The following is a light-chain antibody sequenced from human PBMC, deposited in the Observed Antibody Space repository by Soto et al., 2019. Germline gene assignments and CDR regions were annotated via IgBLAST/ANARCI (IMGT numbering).Light chain of an antibody. CDR3: QRSYSSART. J-gene: IGKJ1*01. Sequence: DIQMTQSPSSLSASVGDRVTIACRSSHTINIYLNWDQQKPGQAPKLLIHTASTVHSGVPSTFSGSGSGTDFTLTIIYLQPEDFATYYCQRSYSSARTFGQGAKVEL. CDR2: TAS. CDR1: HTINIY. V-gene: IGKV1-39*01.